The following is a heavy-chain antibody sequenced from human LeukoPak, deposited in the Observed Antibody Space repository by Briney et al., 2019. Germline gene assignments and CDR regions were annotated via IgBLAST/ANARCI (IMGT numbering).Heavy chain of an antibody. CDR2: ISGSGGST. V-gene: IGHV3-23*01. CDR1: GFTFSSYA. D-gene: IGHD3-22*01. Sequence: GGSLRLSCAASGFTFSSYAMSWVRQAPGKGLEWVSAISGSGGSTYYADSVKGRFTISRDNSKNTLYLQMNSLRAEDTAVYYCAKDEDSTLGSGYYRAEYFQHWGQGTLVTVSS. CDR3: AKDEDSTLGSGYYRAEYFQH. J-gene: IGHJ1*01.